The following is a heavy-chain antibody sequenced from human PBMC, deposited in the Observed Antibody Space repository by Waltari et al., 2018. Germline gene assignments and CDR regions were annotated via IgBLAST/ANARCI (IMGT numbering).Heavy chain of an antibody. D-gene: IGHD6-13*01. CDR3: AADGGSSWPDFDY. J-gene: IGHJ4*02. CDR1: GFTFTSSA. Sequence: QMQLVQSGPEVKKPGTSVKVSCKASGFTFTSSAVQWVRQARGQRLEWIGWIVVGSGNTNYAQKFQERVTITRDMSTSTAYMELSSLRSEDTAVYYCAADGGSSWPDFDYWGQGTLVTVSS. CDR2: IVVGSGNT. V-gene: IGHV1-58*01.